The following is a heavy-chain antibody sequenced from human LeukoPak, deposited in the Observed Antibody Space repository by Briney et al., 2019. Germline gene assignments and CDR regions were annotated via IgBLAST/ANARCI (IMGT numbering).Heavy chain of an antibody. V-gene: IGHV1-8*01. CDR3: ARDQSGRWLVLNWFDP. CDR2: MNPKSGNT. D-gene: IGHD6-19*01. CDR1: GYTFTSYD. J-gene: IGHJ5*02. Sequence: ASVKVSCKASGYTFTSYDINWVRQATGQGLEWMGWMNPKSGNTGYAQKFQGRVTMTWNTAISTVYMELSSLRSEDTAVYYCARDQSGRWLVLNWFDPWGQGTLVTVSS.